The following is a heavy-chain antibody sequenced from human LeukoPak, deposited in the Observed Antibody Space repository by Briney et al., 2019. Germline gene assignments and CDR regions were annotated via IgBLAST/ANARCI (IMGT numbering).Heavy chain of an antibody. D-gene: IGHD2-2*01. V-gene: IGHV1-69*06. J-gene: IGHJ3*02. CDR3: ARAYCSSTSCLADAFDI. CDR2: IIPIFGTA. Sequence: ASVKVSCKASGYTFTNYFMHWVRQAPGQGLEWMGGIIPIFGTANYAQKFQGRVTITADKSTSTAYMELSSLRSEDTAVYYCARAYCSSTSCLADAFDIWGQGTMVTVSS. CDR1: GYTFTNYF.